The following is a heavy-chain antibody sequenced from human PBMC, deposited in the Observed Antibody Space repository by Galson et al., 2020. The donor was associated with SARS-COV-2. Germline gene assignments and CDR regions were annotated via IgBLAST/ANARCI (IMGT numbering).Heavy chain of an antibody. D-gene: IGHD6-19*01. V-gene: IGHV4-59*13. CDR1: GGSISSYY. CDR3: ARGEVRSGWYVGYYYYYGMDV. CDR2: INYSGST. Sequence: SETLSLTCTVSGGSISSYYWSWIRQPPGKGLEWIGYINYSGSTNYNPSLKSRVTISVDTSKNQFSLKLSSVTAADTAVYYCARGEVRSGWYVGYYYYYGMDVWGQGTTVTVSS. J-gene: IGHJ6*02.